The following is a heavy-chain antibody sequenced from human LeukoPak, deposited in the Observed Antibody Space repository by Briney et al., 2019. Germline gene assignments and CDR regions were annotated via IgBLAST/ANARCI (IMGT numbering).Heavy chain of an antibody. J-gene: IGHJ4*02. Sequence: PSETLSLTCTVSSASITSSPYYWSWIRQPPGKGLEWIGEINHSGSTNYNPSLKSRVTISVDTSKNQFSLKLSSVTAADTAVYYCARGGRKYSSTFDYWGQGTLVTVSS. CDR1: SASITSSPYY. V-gene: IGHV4-39*07. CDR3: ARGGRKYSSTFDY. CDR2: INHSGST. D-gene: IGHD6-13*01.